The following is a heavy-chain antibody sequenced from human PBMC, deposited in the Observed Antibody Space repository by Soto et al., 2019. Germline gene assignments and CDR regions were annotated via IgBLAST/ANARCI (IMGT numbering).Heavy chain of an antibody. CDR2: IYYSGST. V-gene: IGHV4-59*01. D-gene: IGHD1-7*01. CDR3: ARGTTGWFDP. Sequence: QVQLQESGPGLVKPSETLSLTCTVSGGSISSYYWSWIRQPPGKGLEWIGYIYYSGSTNCNPALKSRVTISVDTSKNQFSLKLSSVTAADTAVYYCARGTTGWFDPWGQGTLVTVSS. CDR1: GGSISSYY. J-gene: IGHJ5*02.